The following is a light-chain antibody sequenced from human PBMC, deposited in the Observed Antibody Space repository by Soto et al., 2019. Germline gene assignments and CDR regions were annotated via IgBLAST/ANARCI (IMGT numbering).Light chain of an antibody. J-gene: IGKJ1*01. V-gene: IGKV3-15*01. Sequence: EIVLTQSPATLSVAPGERVTLSCRASQSVDINLAGYQQKPGQAPRLLIYGASTRATDMPGRFSGRGAGAEFTLTNSSLQSEDFAVYYCQQYRSWPRTFGQRTKVEIK. CDR2: GAS. CDR3: QQYRSWPRT. CDR1: QSVDIN.